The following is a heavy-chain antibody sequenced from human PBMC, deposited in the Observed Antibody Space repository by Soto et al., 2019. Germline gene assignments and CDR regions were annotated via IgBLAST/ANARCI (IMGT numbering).Heavy chain of an antibody. Sequence: ASVKVSCKASGYTFTASYMHWVRQAPGQGLEWMGIIDPSGGSTSYSQKFQGRVTMTRDTSTSTVYMELNSLRSEDTAVFYCARDSGHYYRSDAFDKWGQGTMVTVPS. CDR3: ARDSGHYYRSDAFDK. CDR1: GYTFTASY. V-gene: IGHV1-46*01. D-gene: IGHD1-26*01. CDR2: IDPSGGST. J-gene: IGHJ3*02.